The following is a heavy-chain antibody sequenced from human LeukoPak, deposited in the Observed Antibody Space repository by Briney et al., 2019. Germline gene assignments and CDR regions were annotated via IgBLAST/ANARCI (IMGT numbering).Heavy chain of an antibody. J-gene: IGHJ6*02. D-gene: IGHD2-2*01. V-gene: IGHV3-30-3*01. CDR3: ARVLVVPAAPDYYYGMDV. CDR2: ISYDGSNK. CDR1: GFTFSSYA. Sequence: GGSLRLSCAASGFTFSSYAMHWVRQAPGKGLEWVAVISYDGSNKYCADSVKGRFTISRDNSKNTLYLQMNSLRAEDTAVYYCARVLVVPAAPDYYYGMDVWGQGTTVTVSS.